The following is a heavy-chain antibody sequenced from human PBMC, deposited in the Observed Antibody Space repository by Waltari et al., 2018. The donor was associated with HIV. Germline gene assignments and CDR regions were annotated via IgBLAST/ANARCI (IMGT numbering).Heavy chain of an antibody. CDR1: GFTFSSYW. CDR3: ARGGFYGSGSKVN. D-gene: IGHD3-10*01. V-gene: IGHV3-7*04. Sequence: EVQLVESGGGLVQPGGSLRLSCAASGFTFSSYWMSWVRQAPGKGVWWVANIKQDGSEKYYVDSVNGRFTISRDNAENSLYLQMNSLRAEDTAVYYCARGGFYGSGSKVNWGQGTLVTVSS. CDR2: IKQDGSEK. J-gene: IGHJ4*02.